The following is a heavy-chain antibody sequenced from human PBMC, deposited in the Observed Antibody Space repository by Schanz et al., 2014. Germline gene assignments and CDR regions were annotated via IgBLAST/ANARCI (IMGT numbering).Heavy chain of an antibody. J-gene: IGHJ4*02. Sequence: QVQLVQSGGEVKTPGASVKVSCKASGYTFTRSVISWVRQAPGQGLEWMGWIGGSDGNTNFAQKFQGRVTMTTDTSTSTVYMELRSLRSDDTAVYYCARDRDQWDGNFCDFWGQGTLVTVSS. CDR3: ARDRDQWDGNFCDF. CDR2: IGGSDGNT. CDR1: GYTFTRSV. D-gene: IGHD1-26*01. V-gene: IGHV1-18*01.